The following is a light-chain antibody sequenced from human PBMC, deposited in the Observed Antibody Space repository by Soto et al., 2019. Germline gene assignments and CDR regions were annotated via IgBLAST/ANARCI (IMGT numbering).Light chain of an antibody. CDR2: GAS. CDR1: QSVSSNF. CDR3: QQRSSWPPT. J-gene: IGKJ5*01. V-gene: IGKV3D-20*02. Sequence: EVVMTQSPATLSVSPGDTATLSCRASQSVSSNFVAWYQEKPGQAPRLLIYGASSRATGIPDRFSGSGSGTDFTLTISSLEPEDFAVYYCQQRSSWPPTFGQGTRLEIK.